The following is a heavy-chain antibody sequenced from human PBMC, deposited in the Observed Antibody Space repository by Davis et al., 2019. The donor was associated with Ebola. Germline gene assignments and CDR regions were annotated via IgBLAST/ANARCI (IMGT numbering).Heavy chain of an antibody. J-gene: IGHJ4*02. CDR1: GFTFSSYA. D-gene: IGHD1-26*01. V-gene: IGHV3-23*01. CDR2: ISGSGGST. CDR3: ARDPGYSGSYYYLDY. Sequence: GESLKISCAASGFTFSSYAMSWVRQAPGKGLEWVSAISGSGGSTYYADSVKGRFTISRDNAKNSLYLQMNSLRDEDTAVYYCARDPGYSGSYYYLDYWGQGTLVTVSS.